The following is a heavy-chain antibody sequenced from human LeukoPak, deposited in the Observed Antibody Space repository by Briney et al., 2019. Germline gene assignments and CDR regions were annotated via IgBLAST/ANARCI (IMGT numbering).Heavy chain of an antibody. V-gene: IGHV1-46*01. CDR1: GYTFTSYY. CDR3: ARDSIVAAEYFQH. CDR2: INPSGGST. Sequence: ASVKVSCKASGYTFTSYYMHWVRQAPGQGLEWMGIINPSGGSTSYAQKFQGRVTMTRDTSTSTVYMELRSLRSEDTAVYYCARDSIVAAEYFQHWGQGTLVTVSS. D-gene: IGHD1-26*01. J-gene: IGHJ1*01.